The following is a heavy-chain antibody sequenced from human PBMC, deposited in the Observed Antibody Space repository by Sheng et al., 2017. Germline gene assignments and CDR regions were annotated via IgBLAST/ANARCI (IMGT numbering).Heavy chain of an antibody. CDR1: GYPFTTYG. CDR2: ISTYHGNT. Sequence: QVQLVQSGSEVKKPGTSVRVSCKASGYPFTTYGINWVRQAPGQGLEWMGWISTYHGNTDYAQRFRDRVTVTADTSTSTAYLDLRGLRSDDTAIYFCTRANVGAGTPPFRTSWGRGNPRSTVSS. J-gene: IGHJ5*02. D-gene: IGHD6-19*01. CDR3: TRANVGAGTPPFRTS. V-gene: IGHV1-18*01.